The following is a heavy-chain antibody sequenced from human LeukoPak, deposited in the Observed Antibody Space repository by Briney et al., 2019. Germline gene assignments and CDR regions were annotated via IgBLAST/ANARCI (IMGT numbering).Heavy chain of an antibody. V-gene: IGHV3-11*01. CDR3: ARGAPVVVVAAVNNWFDP. CDR1: GFTFSDYY. Sequence: PGGSLRLSCAASGFTFSDYYMSWIRQAPGKGLEWVSYISSSGSTIYYADSVKGRFTISRDNAKSSLYLQMNSLRAEDTAVYYCARGAPVVVVAAVNNWFDPWGQGTLVTVSS. J-gene: IGHJ5*02. D-gene: IGHD2-15*01. CDR2: ISSSGSTI.